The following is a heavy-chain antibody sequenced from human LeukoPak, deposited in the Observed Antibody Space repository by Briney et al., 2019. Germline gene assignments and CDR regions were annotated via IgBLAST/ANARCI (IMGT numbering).Heavy chain of an antibody. J-gene: IGHJ4*02. CDR3: AKEGFDS. V-gene: IGHV3-74*01. CDR1: GFTFTTYW. CDR2: INSDGSIT. Sequence: PGGSLRLSCAASGFTFTTYWMHWVRQAPGKGLVWVSHINSDGSITSYADSVKGRFTISRDNAKNTLYLQMNSLRAEDTAVYYCAKEGFDSWGQGTLVTVSS.